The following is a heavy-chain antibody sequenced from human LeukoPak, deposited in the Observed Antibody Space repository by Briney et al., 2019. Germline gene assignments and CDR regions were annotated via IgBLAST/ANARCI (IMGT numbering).Heavy chain of an antibody. CDR3: ARGHQYLSRITGTGFDY. V-gene: IGHV4-39*07. D-gene: IGHD1-7*01. CDR2: VYYSGSS. J-gene: IGHJ4*02. CDR1: GGSIRAYTYY. Sequence: SETLSLTCTVSGGSIRAYTYYWGWIRQPPGKGLEWIGSVYYSGSSYYNPSLQSRVTISVDTSKNQFSLKLSSVTAADTAVYYCARGHQYLSRITGTGFDYWGQGTLVTVSS.